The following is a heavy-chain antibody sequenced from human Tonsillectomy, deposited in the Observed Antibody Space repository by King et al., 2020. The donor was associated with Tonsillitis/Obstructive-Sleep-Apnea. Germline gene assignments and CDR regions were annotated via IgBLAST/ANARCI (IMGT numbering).Heavy chain of an antibody. Sequence: VQLVESGGGLIQPGGSLRLSCAASGVTFSSYGMSWVRQAPGKGLEWVSGISGSGGRTYYADSVKGRFTISRDNSKNTLYLQMNSLRAEDTAVYYCAKRGLEGSSSPFDYWGQGTLVTVSS. CDR3: AKRGLEGSSSPFDY. D-gene: IGHD6-6*01. J-gene: IGHJ4*02. CDR2: ISGSGGRT. CDR1: GVTFSSYG. V-gene: IGHV3-23*04.